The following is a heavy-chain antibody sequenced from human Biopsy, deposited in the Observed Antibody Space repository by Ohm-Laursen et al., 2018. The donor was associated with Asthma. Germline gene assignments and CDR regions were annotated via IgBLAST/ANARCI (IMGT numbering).Heavy chain of an antibody. V-gene: IGHV4-59*01. CDR2: IHNSGNT. CDR1: GGSISSDD. Sequence: TLSLTCTVSGGSISSDDWSWLRQPPRKGMERIGYIHNSGNTNYNPSLKSRVTISLDTSKNHFSLRLSFVTAADTAVYFCARGQGRGIQLWSLDPWGQGILVTVSS. J-gene: IGHJ5*02. D-gene: IGHD5-18*01. CDR3: ARGQGRGIQLWSLDP.